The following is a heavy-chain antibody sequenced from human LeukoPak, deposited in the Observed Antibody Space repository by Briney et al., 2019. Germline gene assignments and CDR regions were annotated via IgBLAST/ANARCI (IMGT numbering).Heavy chain of an antibody. CDR2: ISYSGNT. V-gene: IGHV4-39*01. CDR1: GDSISSSNYY. Sequence: SETLSLTCTVSGDSISSSNYYWGWIRQPPGKGLDWIGSISYSGNTYYNPSAKSRVTISADTSKNQFSLKLSSVTAADTALYYCASVSKTVVPATVDYWGQGTLVTVSS. CDR3: ASVSKTVVPATVDY. J-gene: IGHJ4*02. D-gene: IGHD2-15*01.